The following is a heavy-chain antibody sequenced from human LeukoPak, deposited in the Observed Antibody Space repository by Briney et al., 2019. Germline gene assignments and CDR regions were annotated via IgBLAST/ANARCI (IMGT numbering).Heavy chain of an antibody. CDR1: GGSISSGGYS. CDR2: IYTSGST. J-gene: IGHJ4*02. V-gene: IGHV4-61*02. D-gene: IGHD5-24*01. CDR3: ARGVEMATTYFDY. Sequence: SQTLSLTCAVSGGSISSGGYSWSWIRQPAGKGLEWIGRIYTSGSTNYNPSLKSRVTMSVDTSKNQFSLKLSSVTAADTAVYYCARGVEMATTYFDYWGQGTLVTVSS.